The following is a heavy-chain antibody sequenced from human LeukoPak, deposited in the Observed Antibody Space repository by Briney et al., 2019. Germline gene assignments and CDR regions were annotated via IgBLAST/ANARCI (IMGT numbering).Heavy chain of an antibody. CDR2: IRSKAYGGTT. D-gene: IGHD2-15*01. CDR3: SRERYCGTGNCLDAFDI. V-gene: IGHV3-49*04. Sequence: PGGSLRLSCLTSGFTFGDYAMGWVRQAPGKGLECVGFIRSKAYGGTTEYAASVKGRFTVSRDDSKSITYLQMNSLKTEDTAVYYCSRERYCGTGNCLDAFDIWGQGTMVTVSS. CDR1: GFTFGDYA. J-gene: IGHJ3*02.